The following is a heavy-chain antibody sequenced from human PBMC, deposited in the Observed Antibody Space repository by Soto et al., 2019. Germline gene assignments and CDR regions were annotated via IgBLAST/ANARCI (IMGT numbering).Heavy chain of an antibody. CDR2: IKQDGSEK. D-gene: IGHD5-18*01. CDR1: GFTFSSYW. Sequence: GGSLRLSCAASGFTFSSYWMSWVRQAPGKGLEWVANIKQDGSEKYYVDSVKGRFTISRDNAKNSLYLQMNSLRAEDTAVYYCARDIVDTAMVFSFDYWGQGTLVTVSS. CDR3: ARDIVDTAMVFSFDY. J-gene: IGHJ4*02. V-gene: IGHV3-7*01.